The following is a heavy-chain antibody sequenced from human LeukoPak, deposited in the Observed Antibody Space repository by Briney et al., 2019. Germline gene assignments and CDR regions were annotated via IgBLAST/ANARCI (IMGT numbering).Heavy chain of an antibody. CDR2: IKQDGSTK. V-gene: IGHV3-7*01. J-gene: IGHJ4*02. Sequence: PGGSLRLSCAASGFTFTNSWMAWVRQAPRKRLEWVANIKQDGSTKHYVDSVKGRFTISRDNPKNSLYLQMNSLRADDTAVYYCARDTDGSLDYWGQGILVTVAS. D-gene: IGHD1-26*01. CDR3: ARDTDGSLDY. CDR1: GFTFTNSW.